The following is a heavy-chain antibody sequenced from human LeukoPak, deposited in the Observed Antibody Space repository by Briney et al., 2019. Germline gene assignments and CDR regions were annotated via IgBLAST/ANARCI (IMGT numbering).Heavy chain of an antibody. CDR3: AREVARLDWYFDP. CDR1: GFTVSSYA. V-gene: IGHV3-33*08. D-gene: IGHD2-15*01. Sequence: PGGSLRLSCAASGFTVSSYAMHWVRQAPGKGLEWVTAIWYDGSKQYYADSVRGRFTISRDNAKNTVFLQMNSLRAEDTAVYYCAREVARLDWYFDPWGRGTLVTVSS. CDR2: IWYDGSKQ. J-gene: IGHJ2*01.